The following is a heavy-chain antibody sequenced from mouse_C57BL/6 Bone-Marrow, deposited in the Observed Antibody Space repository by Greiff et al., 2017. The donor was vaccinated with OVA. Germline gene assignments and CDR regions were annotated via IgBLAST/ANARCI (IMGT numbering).Heavy chain of an antibody. CDR2: IDPANGNT. D-gene: IGHD4-1*01. CDR3: ARGTLGRRRDGGWYFDV. Sequence: EVQLQQSVAELVRPGASVKLSCTASGFNIKNTYMHWVKQRPEQGLEWIGRIDPANGNTKYAPKFQGKATITADTSSNTAYMQLSSLTTEDSAIYYGARGTLGRRRDGGWYFDVWGTGTTVTVSS. J-gene: IGHJ1*03. CDR1: GFNIKNTY. V-gene: IGHV14-3*01.